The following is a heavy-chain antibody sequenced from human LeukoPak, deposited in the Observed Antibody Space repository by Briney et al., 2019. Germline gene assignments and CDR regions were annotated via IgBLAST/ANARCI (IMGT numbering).Heavy chain of an antibody. CDR3: TRDCSGGASCY. D-gene: IGHD1-26*01. Sequence: GSSVKVSCKASRGTFSSYTISRVRPAPCQGLEWMGRIIPILGIANYAQKFQGRVTITADKSTSTAYMELSSLRSEDTAVYYCTRDCSGGASCYWGQGTLVTVSS. V-gene: IGHV1-69*04. J-gene: IGHJ4*02. CDR1: RGTFSSYT. CDR2: IIPILGIA.